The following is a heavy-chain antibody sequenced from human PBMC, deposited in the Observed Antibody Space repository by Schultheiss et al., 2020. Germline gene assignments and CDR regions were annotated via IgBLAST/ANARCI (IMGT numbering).Heavy chain of an antibody. Sequence: SQTLSLTCAVYGGSFSGYYWSWIRQPAGKGLEWIGRIYTSGSTNYNPSLKSRVTISVDTSKNQFSLKLSSVTAADTAVYYCARGQQLVGSFGYWGQGTLVTVSS. J-gene: IGHJ4*02. CDR3: ARGQQLVGSFGY. D-gene: IGHD6-13*01. CDR2: IYTSGST. CDR1: GGSFSGYY. V-gene: IGHV4-59*10.